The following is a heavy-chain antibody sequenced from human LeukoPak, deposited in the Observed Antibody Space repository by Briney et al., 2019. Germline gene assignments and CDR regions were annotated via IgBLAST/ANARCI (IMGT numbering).Heavy chain of an antibody. CDR1: GYSFSTHW. D-gene: IGHD3-22*01. V-gene: IGHV1-8*01. CDR2: MNPNSGNT. Sequence: GESLKISCKGSGYSFSTHWIGWVRQATGQGLEWMGWMNPNSGNTGYAQKFQGRVTMTRNTSISTAYMELSSLRSEDTAVYYCARGRSSRGTMIVVVHPSGYWGQGTLVTVSS. J-gene: IGHJ4*02. CDR3: ARGRSSRGTMIVVVHPSGY.